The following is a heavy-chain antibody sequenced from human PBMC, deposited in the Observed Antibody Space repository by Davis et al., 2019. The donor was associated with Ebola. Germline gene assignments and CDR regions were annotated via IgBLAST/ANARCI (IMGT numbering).Heavy chain of an antibody. CDR2: INAGNGNT. J-gene: IGHJ6*02. CDR3: ARVVAVAAENYYYYGMDV. Sequence: ASVTVSCKASGYTFTSYAMHWVRQAPGQRLEWMGWINAGNGNTKYSQKFQGRVTITADKSTSTAYMELSSLRSEDTAVYYCARVVAVAAENYYYYGMDVWGQGTTVTVSS. CDR1: GYTFTSYA. D-gene: IGHD6-19*01. V-gene: IGHV1-3*01.